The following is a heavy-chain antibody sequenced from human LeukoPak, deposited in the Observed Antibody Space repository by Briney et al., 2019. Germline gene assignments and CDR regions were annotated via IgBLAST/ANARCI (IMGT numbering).Heavy chain of an antibody. CDR2: IITYNGNT. J-gene: IGHJ6*03. D-gene: IGHD4-17*01. Sequence: EASVKVSCKTSGYTFTSYGLSWVRQAPGQGLEWMGWIITYNGNTYYSQKLQGRVTMTTDTSTSTAYMELRSPRSDDTAVYYCAKTTVTSEEYFYYYMDVWGKGTTVTVSS. V-gene: IGHV1-18*01. CDR1: GYTFTSYG. CDR3: AKTTVTSEEYFYYYMDV.